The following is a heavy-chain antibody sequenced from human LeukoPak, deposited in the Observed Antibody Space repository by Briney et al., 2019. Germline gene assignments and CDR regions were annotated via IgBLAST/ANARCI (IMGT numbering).Heavy chain of an antibody. D-gene: IGHD4-17*01. J-gene: IGHJ4*02. CDR1: GFTFDDYA. CDR3: AKGLYGDQGGFDY. V-gene: IGHV3-9*01. CDR2: ISWNSGSI. Sequence: PGGSLRLSCAASGFTFDDYAMHWVRQAPGKGLEWVSGISWNSGSIGYADPVKGRFTISRDNAKNSLYLQMNSLRAEDTALYYCAKGLYGDQGGFDYWGQGTLVTVSS.